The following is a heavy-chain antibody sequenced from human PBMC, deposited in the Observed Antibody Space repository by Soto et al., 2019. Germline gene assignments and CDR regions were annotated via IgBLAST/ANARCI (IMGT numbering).Heavy chain of an antibody. J-gene: IGHJ4*02. Sequence: ESGGGLVQPGGSLRLSGEASGFTFSGYWMSWVRQAPGKGLEWVADIKHDGSVQYYVDSVKGRFTISRDNAKKLLYLQMNGLRAEDTALYYCARAPYSNAWYRFDLWGQGTLVTVSS. D-gene: IGHD4-4*01. CDR1: GFTFSGYW. CDR3: ARAPYSNAWYRFDL. CDR2: IKHDGSVQ. V-gene: IGHV3-7*03.